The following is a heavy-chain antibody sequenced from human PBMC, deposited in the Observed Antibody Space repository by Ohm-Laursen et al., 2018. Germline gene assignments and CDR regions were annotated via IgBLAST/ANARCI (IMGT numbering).Heavy chain of an antibody. D-gene: IGHD4-11*01. CDR2: MNPKSGDT. V-gene: IGHV1-8*01. CDR3: ARVGSTYSNYGYYYENDY. Sequence: GASVKVSCKTSGYTFINYDIHWVRQASGQGLEWMGWMNPKSGDTGYAHKFQGRVTMARNASISTANMEMSSLRSEDTAVYYCARVGSTYSNYGYYYENDYWGQGTLVTVSS. CDR1: GYTFINYD. J-gene: IGHJ4*02.